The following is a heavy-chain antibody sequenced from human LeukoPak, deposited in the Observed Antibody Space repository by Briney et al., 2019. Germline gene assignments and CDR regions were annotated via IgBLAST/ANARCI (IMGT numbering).Heavy chain of an antibody. CDR1: GYTFTSYY. V-gene: IGHV1-46*01. CDR2: VNLSGGST. CDR3: ARVRMATPNRDYYYYMDV. Sequence: ASVKVSCKASGYTFTSYYMHWGRQPPGQGLGRMGIVNLSGGSTSYAQKFQGRVTIAADESTSTAYMELSSLRSADTAVYYCARVRMATPNRDYYYYMDVWGKGTTVTISS. J-gene: IGHJ6*03. D-gene: IGHD5-24*01.